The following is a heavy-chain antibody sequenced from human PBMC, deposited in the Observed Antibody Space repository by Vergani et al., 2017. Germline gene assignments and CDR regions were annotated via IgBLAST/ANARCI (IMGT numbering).Heavy chain of an antibody. CDR3: ARDHRDYNNYPGTFDI. V-gene: IGHV3-11*01. D-gene: IGHD5-24*01. Sequence: QVQLVESGGGLVKPGGSLRLSCAASGFSFSDHYMTWIRQAPGKGLECVSYISNSGNTIEYADSVKGRFSIARDNAKSSLFLQMDRRRADDTAVYYCARDHRDYNNYPGTFDIWGQGSMVTVSS. J-gene: IGHJ3*02. CDR2: ISNSGNTI. CDR1: GFSFSDHY.